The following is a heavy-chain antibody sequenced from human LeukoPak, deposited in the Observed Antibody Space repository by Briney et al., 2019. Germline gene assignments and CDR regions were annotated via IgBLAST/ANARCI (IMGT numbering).Heavy chain of an antibody. J-gene: IGHJ4*02. CDR1: DGSISSYF. Sequence: EPSETMSLTCTVSDGSISSYFWSWVRQPPGKGLEWIACVYYTGSTNSNPSLKSRVTMSIDTSKNQFSLKLTSVTAADTAVYYCARHVYREGSPFDHWGQGTLVTVSS. D-gene: IGHD5/OR15-5a*01. V-gene: IGHV4-59*08. CDR2: VYYTGST. CDR3: ARHVYREGSPFDH.